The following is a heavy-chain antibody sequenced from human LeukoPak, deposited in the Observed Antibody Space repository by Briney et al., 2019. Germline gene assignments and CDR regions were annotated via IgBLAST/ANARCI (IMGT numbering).Heavy chain of an antibody. J-gene: IGHJ4*02. CDR2: IYYSGST. D-gene: IGHD5-12*01. CDR1: GGSISSYY. CDR3: ARHPRRSSWLRGLNYFDY. Sequence: KPSETLSLTCTVSGGSISSYYWSWIRQPPGKGLEWIGYIYYSGSTNYNPSLKSRVTISVDTSKNQFSLKLSSVTAADTAVYYCARHPRRSSWLRGLNYFDYWGQGTLVTVSS. V-gene: IGHV4-59*08.